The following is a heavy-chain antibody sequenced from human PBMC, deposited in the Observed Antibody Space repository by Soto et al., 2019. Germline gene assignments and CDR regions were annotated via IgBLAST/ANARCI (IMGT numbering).Heavy chain of an antibody. CDR2: IKSKTDGGTT. D-gene: IGHD3-10*01. CDR3: TKELESYYRQYYFDY. Sequence: PGGSLRLSCAASGFTFSNAWMSWVRQAPGKGLEWVGRIKSKTDGGTTDYAAPVKGRFTISRDDSKNTLYLQMNSLKTEDTAVYYCTKELESYYRQYYFDYWGQGTLVTVSS. CDR1: GFTFSNAW. V-gene: IGHV3-15*01. J-gene: IGHJ4*02.